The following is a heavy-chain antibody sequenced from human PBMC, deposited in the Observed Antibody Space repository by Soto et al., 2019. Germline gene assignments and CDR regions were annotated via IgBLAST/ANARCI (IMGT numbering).Heavy chain of an antibody. Sequence: GGSLRLSCAASGFTFSSYGMHWVRQAPGKGLEWVAVIWYDGSNKYYADSVKGRFTISRDNAKNSLYVEMNSLRVEDTAVYYCARKGPRAARPNHWGQGTLVTVSS. D-gene: IGHD6-6*01. CDR3: ARKGPRAARPNH. V-gene: IGHV3-33*01. CDR1: GFTFSSYG. CDR2: IWYDGSNK. J-gene: IGHJ5*02.